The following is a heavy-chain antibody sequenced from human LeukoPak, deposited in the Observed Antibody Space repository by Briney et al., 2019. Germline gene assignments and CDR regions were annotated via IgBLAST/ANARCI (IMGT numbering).Heavy chain of an antibody. D-gene: IGHD5-24*01. CDR1: GYTFTSYY. Sequence: ASVKVSCKASGYTFTSYYMHWVRQAPGQGLEWMGIINPSGGSTSYAQKFQGRVTMTRDTSTSTVYMELSSLRSEDRAVYYCARDPRGREGYNSWGQGTLVTVSS. CDR3: ARDPRGREGYNS. J-gene: IGHJ4*02. CDR2: INPSGGST. V-gene: IGHV1-46*01.